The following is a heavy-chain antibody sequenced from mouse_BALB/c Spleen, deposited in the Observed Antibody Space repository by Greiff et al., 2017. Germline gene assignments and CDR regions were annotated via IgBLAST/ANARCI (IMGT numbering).Heavy chain of an antibody. CDR1: GYAFSGYW. V-gene: IGHV1-80*01. CDR3: ARSGATVVADY. J-gene: IGHJ2*01. Sequence: QVQLKESGAELVRPGSSVKISCKASGYAFSGYWMNWVKQRPGQGLEWIGQIYPGDGDTNYNGKFKGKATLTADKSSSTAYMQLSSLTSEDSAVYFCARSGATVVADYWGQGTTLTVSS. D-gene: IGHD1-1*01. CDR2: IYPGDGDT.